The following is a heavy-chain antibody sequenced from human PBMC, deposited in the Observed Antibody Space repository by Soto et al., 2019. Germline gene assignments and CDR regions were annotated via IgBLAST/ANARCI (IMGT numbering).Heavy chain of an antibody. Sequence: TLSLTCTVSGGSISSGDYYWSWIRQPPGKGLEWIGYIYYSGSTYYNPSLKSRVTISVDTSKNQFSLKLSSVTAADTAVYYCARSIVVVPAAIIWFDPWGQGTLVTVSS. CDR3: ARSIVVVPAAIIWFDP. CDR1: GGSISSGDYY. J-gene: IGHJ5*02. V-gene: IGHV4-30-4*01. D-gene: IGHD2-2*01. CDR2: IYYSGST.